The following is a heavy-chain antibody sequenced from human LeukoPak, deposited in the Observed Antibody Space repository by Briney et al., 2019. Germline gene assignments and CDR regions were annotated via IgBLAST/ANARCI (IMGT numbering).Heavy chain of an antibody. CDR2: INPNSGGT. V-gene: IGHV1-2*02. Sequence: ASVKVSCKASGYTFTGYYMHWVRQAPGQGLEWMGWINPNSGGTNYAQKFQGRVTMTRDTSIRTASMELSRLRSDDTAVYYCARYGSGSYFWSNYYGMDVWGQGTTVTVSS. CDR3: ARYGSGSYFWSNYYGMDV. CDR1: GYTFTGYY. J-gene: IGHJ6*02. D-gene: IGHD3-10*01.